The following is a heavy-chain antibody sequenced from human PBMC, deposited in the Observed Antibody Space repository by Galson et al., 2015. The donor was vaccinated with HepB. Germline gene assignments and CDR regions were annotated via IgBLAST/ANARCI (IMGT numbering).Heavy chain of an antibody. J-gene: IGHJ6*03. CDR3: CRYNDSSGYYRYYYYYVDV. CDR2: ISGSGTGT. D-gene: IGHD3-22*01. CDR1: GFTFSSYA. V-gene: IGHV3-23*01. Sequence: SLRLSCAPSGFTFSSYAMSWVRQAPGKGLEWVSAISGSGTGTYYADSVKGRFTISRDKSKNTLYLQMNSLRPEDSAVYYCCRYNDSSGYYRYYYYYVDVWGKGTTVTVSS.